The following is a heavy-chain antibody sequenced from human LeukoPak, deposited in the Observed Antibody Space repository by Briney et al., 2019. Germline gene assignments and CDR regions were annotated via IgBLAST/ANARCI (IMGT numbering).Heavy chain of an antibody. J-gene: IGHJ4*02. CDR1: GGTFSSYT. Sequence: SSVKVSCKASGGTFSSYTISWVRQAPGQGLEWMGRIIPILGIANYAQKFQGRVTITADKSTSIAYMELSSLRSEDTAVYYCARGPYCSSTSCYFDYWGQGTLVTVSS. CDR2: IIPILGIA. V-gene: IGHV1-69*02. CDR3: ARGPYCSSTSCYFDY. D-gene: IGHD2-2*01.